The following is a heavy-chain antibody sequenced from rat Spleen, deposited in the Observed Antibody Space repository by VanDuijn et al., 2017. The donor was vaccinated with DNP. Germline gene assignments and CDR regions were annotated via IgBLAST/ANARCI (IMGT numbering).Heavy chain of an antibody. D-gene: IGHD1-10*01. CDR2: IWSGGST. CDR1: GFSLTSNS. V-gene: IGHV2-1*01. Sequence: QVQLKESGPGLVQPSQTLSLTCTVSGFSLTSNSVHWVRQPPGKGLEWVGQIWSGGSTDYNSALKSRLSISRDTSKSQVFLKMNSLQTEDTAIYFCTRGYNNYGFFDYWGHGVMVTVSS. J-gene: IGHJ2*01. CDR3: TRGYNNYGFFDY.